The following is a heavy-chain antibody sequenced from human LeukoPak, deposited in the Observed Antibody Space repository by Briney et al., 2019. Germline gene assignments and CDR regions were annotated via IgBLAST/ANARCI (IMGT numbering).Heavy chain of an antibody. J-gene: IGHJ6*02. D-gene: IGHD4/OR15-4a*01. V-gene: IGHV3-30*03. CDR3: ARETQLTYYYGMDV. CDR2: ISYDGSNK. CDR1: GFTFSSYG. Sequence: GGSLRLSCAASGFTFSSYGMHWVRQAPGKGLEWVAVISYDGSNKYYADSVKGRFTISRDNSKNTLYLQMNSLRAEDTAVYYCARETQLTYYYGMDVWGQGTTVTVSS.